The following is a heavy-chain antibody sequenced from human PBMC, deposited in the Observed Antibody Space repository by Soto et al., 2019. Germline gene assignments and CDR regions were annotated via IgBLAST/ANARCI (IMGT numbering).Heavy chain of an antibody. V-gene: IGHV4-30-2*01. CDR1: GGPISSGGHT. CDR3: ARATNEDWFDP. J-gene: IGHJ5*02. D-gene: IGHD1-1*01. Sequence: SETLSLTCAVSGGPISSGGHTWSWIWQPPGKGLEWIGYIYYSGSTYYNPSLKSRVTISVDGSKDQFSLKLTSVTAADTAVYYCARATNEDWFDPWGQGTLVTVSS. CDR2: IYYSGST.